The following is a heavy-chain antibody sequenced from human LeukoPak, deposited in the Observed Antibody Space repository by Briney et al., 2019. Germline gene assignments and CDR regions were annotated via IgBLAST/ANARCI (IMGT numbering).Heavy chain of an antibody. D-gene: IGHD3-22*01. V-gene: IGHV1-18*01. CDR3: ARDSSGFRTGPVTFDP. CDR1: GYIFTSNG. CDR2: ISPYNGNT. J-gene: IGHJ5*02. Sequence: ASVKVSCKASGYIFTSNGINWLRQAPGQGLEWMGWISPYNGNTKYAQKFQGRVTMSTDTSTSTAYMELRSLRSDDTAVYYCARDSSGFRTGPVTFDPWGQGTLVTVSS.